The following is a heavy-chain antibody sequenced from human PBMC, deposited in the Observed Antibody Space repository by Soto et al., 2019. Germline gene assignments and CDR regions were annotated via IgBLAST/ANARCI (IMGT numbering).Heavy chain of an antibody. CDR3: TRGPLRYSSSWTLRPYNWFDP. J-gene: IGHJ5*02. CDR2: IRSKAYGGTT. Sequence: GGSLRLSCTASGFTFGDYAMSWFRQAPGKGLEWVGFIRSKAYGGTTEYAASVKGRFTISRDDSKSIAYLQMNSLKTEDTAVYYCTRGPLRYSSSWTLRPYNWFDPWGQGTLVTVSS. D-gene: IGHD6-13*01. V-gene: IGHV3-49*03. CDR1: GFTFGDYA.